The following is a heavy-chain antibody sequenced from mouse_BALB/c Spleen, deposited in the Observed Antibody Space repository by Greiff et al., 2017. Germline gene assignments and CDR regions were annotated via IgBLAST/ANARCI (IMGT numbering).Heavy chain of an antibody. V-gene: IGHV5-6-5*01. CDR2: ISSGGST. CDR1: GFTFSSYA. Sequence: DVMLVESGGGLVKPGGSLKLSCAASGFTFSSYAMSWVRQTPEKRLEWVASISSGGSTYYPDSVKGRFTISRDNARNILYLQMSSLRSEDTAMYYCARGRVGGYDYFDYWGQGTTLTVSS. D-gene: IGHD2-2*01. CDR3: ARGRVGGYDYFDY. J-gene: IGHJ2*01.